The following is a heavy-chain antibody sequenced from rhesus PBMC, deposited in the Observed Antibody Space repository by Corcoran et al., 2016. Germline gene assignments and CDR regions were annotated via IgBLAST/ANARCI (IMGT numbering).Heavy chain of an antibody. V-gene: IGHV4-169*02. J-gene: IGHJ4*01. CDR3: ASGIAGKYDY. CDR1: GGSISSSY. D-gene: IGHD1-1-1*01. CDR2: IYGSASRT. Sequence: QLQLQESGPGLVKPSETLSVTCAVSGGSISSSYWSWIRQAPGKGLEWSGYIYGSASRTNYNPSLKSRVTLSVDTSKNQLSLKLSSVTAADTAVYYCASGIAGKYDYWGQGVLVTVSS.